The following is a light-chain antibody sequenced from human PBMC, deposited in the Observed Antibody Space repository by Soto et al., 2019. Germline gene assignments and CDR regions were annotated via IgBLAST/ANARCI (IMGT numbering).Light chain of an antibody. CDR3: QQYYDWPIT. Sequence: EIVMTQSPATLSVSPGERATVSCRASQSISNLLAWYQQKPGQAPRLLIYGASTRATGFPDRFSGSGSGTEFTLTISSLHSEDFAVYYCQQYYDWPITFGQGTRLEI. CDR2: GAS. V-gene: IGKV3-15*01. J-gene: IGKJ5*01. CDR1: QSISNL.